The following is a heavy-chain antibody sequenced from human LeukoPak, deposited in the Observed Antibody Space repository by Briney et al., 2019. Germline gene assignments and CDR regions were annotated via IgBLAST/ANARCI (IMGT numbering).Heavy chain of an antibody. J-gene: IGHJ6*03. D-gene: IGHD4-11*01. CDR2: IIPIFGTA. Sequence: ASVKVSCKPSGYTFTTYDIHWGRQAPGQRLEWRGGIIPIFGTANYTQKFQCRVTITSDESTSTAYIELSSLRSEDTAVYYCARDRTTVTTRDYYYFYMDVWGKASKVTVSS. V-gene: IGHV1-69*13. CDR1: GYTFTTYD. CDR3: ARDRTTVTTRDYYYFYMDV.